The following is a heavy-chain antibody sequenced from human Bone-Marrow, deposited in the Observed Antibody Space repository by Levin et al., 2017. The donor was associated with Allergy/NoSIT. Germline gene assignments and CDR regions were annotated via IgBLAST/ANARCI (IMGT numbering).Heavy chain of an antibody. CDR3: ARSSQNVAGNGAWFDS. J-gene: IGHJ5*01. CDR1: GFTFSSHN. D-gene: IGHD6-19*01. V-gene: IGHV3-21*01. CDR2: LSGSSSYI. Sequence: GGSLRLSCTGSGFTFSSHNMNWVRQAPGKGLEWVSSLSGSSSYIYYGESMKGRFTISRDNARKSVFLEMNSLRVEDTAVYFCARSSQNVAGNGAWFDSWGQGTLVIVSS.